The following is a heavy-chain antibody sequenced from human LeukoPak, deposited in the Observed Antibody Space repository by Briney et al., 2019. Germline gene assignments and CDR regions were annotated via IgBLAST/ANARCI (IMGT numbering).Heavy chain of an antibody. J-gene: IGHJ4*02. CDR2: IKQDGSEK. V-gene: IGHV3-7*01. CDR3: ARGPTRANSTDY. CDR1: ELTFSSNW. Sequence: PGGSLRLSCQAPELTFSSNWMSWVRQAPGKGLEWVANIKQDGSEKYYVDSVKGRFTISRDNAKNSLYLQMSSLRAEDTAVYYCARGPTRANSTDYWGQGALVTVSS. D-gene: IGHD2/OR15-2a*01.